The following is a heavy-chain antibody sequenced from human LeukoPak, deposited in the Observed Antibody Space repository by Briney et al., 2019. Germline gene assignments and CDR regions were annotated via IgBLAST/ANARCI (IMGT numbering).Heavy chain of an antibody. CDR3: ARDRRTKSLSSRDPFDI. V-gene: IGHV1-18*01. D-gene: IGHD2/OR15-2a*01. CDR2: TSRHNGNT. J-gene: IGHJ3*02. Sequence: GASVKVSCKASGYTITIYGISWVRQAPGLGLEWMGWTSRHNGNTNYGQKFQGRLTMTTDTSTNTVYMELRSLRSDDTAVYFCARDRRTKSLSSRDPFDIWGQGTMVTVSS. CDR1: GYTITIYG.